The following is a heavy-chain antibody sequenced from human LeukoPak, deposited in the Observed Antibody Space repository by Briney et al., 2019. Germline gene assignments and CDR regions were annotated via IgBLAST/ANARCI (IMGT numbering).Heavy chain of an antibody. CDR1: GFTFSSYS. CDR2: ISYDGSNK. D-gene: IGHD5-18*01. J-gene: IGHJ3*02. Sequence: GGSLRLSCAASGFTFSSYSINWVRQAPGKGLEWVAVISYDGSNKYYADSVKGRSTISRDNSKNTLYLQVNSLRPEDTAVYYCGRDTVGYGGAFDIWGQGTMVTVSS. CDR3: GRDTVGYGGAFDI. V-gene: IGHV3-30*03.